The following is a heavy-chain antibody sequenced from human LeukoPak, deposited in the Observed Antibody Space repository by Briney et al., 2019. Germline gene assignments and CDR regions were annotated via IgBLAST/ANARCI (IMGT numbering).Heavy chain of an antibody. CDR3: TRSFFSYGYFDY. J-gene: IGHJ4*02. V-gene: IGHV3-53*01. CDR1: GFSVSDNY. Sequence: GGSLRLSCAASGFSVSDNYMSWVRQAPGKGLEWVSVIHSGGNTYYADSVKGRFTISRDNSKSTLHLQMNSLRAEDTAVYYCTRSFFSYGYFDYWGQGTLVTVSS. D-gene: IGHD5-18*01. CDR2: IHSGGNT.